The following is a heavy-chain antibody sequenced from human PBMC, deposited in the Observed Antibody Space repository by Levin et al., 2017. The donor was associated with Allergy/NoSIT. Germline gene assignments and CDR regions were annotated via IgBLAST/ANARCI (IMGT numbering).Heavy chain of an antibody. V-gene: IGHV3-15*01. Sequence: KTGGSLRLSCAASGFTFSNAWMSWVRQAPGKGLEWVGRIKSKTDGGTTDYAAPVKGRFTISRDDSKNTLYLQMNSLKTEDTAVYYCTTESPAAAIDYWGQGTLVTVSS. CDR2: IKSKTDGGTT. D-gene: IGHD2-2*01. CDR3: TTESPAAAIDY. CDR1: GFTFSNAW. J-gene: IGHJ4*02.